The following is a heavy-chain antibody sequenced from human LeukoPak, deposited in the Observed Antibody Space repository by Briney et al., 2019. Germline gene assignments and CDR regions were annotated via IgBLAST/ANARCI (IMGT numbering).Heavy chain of an antibody. CDR2: INAGNGNT. J-gene: IGHJ4*02. Sequence: ASVKVSCKASGYTFTSYSMHWVRQAPGQGLEWMGWINAGNGNTKYSQKFQGRVTITRDTSASTAYMELSSLRSEDTAVYYCATDPSYSYGPFDYWGQGTLVTVSS. V-gene: IGHV1-3*01. CDR3: ATDPSYSYGPFDY. CDR1: GYTFTSYS. D-gene: IGHD5-18*01.